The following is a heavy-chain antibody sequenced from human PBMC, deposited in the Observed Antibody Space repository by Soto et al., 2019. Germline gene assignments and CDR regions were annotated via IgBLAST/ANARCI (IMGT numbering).Heavy chain of an antibody. CDR3: AKTSSASGRECPGH. Sequence: GGSLRLSCAASGFTVSSIYMSWVRQAPGKGLEWVSAISGSGGSTFYADSLGGRFTISRDNSKNILYLEMKSLRAGDTAMYYCAKTSSASGRECPGHWGQGAQVTVSS. D-gene: IGHD6-6*01. CDR1: GFTVSSIY. V-gene: IGHV3-23*01. CDR2: ISGSGGST. J-gene: IGHJ4*02.